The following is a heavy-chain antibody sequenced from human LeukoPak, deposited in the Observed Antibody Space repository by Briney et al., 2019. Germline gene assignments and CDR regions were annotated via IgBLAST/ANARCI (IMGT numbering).Heavy chain of an antibody. V-gene: IGHV4-59*01. CDR1: AGSLSTYW. CDR3: ARTGSSGSFSDY. Sequence: SETLSLTCSVSAGSLSTYWWSWIRQPPGKGLEWIGFIHYTGGTLYNPSLKSRVTLSVDVSKSQFSLSLTSATTADTAVYYCARTGSSGSFSDYWGQGTLVTVSS. CDR2: IHYTGGT. J-gene: IGHJ4*02. D-gene: IGHD3-10*01.